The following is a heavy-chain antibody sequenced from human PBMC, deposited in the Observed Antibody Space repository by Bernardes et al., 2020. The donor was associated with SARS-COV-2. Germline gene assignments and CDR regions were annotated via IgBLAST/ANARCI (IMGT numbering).Heavy chain of an antibody. CDR1: GGSISISSYY. D-gene: IGHD6-13*01. Sequence: LSLTCTVSGGSISISSYYWGWIRPPPGKGLEWIGSIYYSGSTYYNPSLKSRVTISVDTSKNQFSLKLSSVTAADTAVYYCATPGGIAAAGLKGYYFDYWGQGTLVTVSS. CDR3: ATPGGIAAAGLKGYYFDY. J-gene: IGHJ4*02. V-gene: IGHV4-39*01. CDR2: IYYSGST.